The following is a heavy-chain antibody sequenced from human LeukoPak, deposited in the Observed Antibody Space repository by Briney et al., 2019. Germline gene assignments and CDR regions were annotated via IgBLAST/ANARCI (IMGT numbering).Heavy chain of an antibody. V-gene: IGHV4-59*08. CDR3: ARQGGSGSYLDY. J-gene: IGHJ4*02. D-gene: IGHD3-10*01. CDR2: IYYSGST. Sequence: SETPSLTCTVSGGSISSYYWSWIRQPPGKGLEWIGYIYYSGSTNYNPSLKSRVTISVDTSKNQFSLKLSSVTAADTAVYYCARQGGSGSYLDYWGQGTLVTVSS. CDR1: GGSISSYY.